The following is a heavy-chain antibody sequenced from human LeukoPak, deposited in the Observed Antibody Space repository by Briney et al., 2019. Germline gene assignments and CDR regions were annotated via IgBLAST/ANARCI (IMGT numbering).Heavy chain of an antibody. D-gene: IGHD3-22*01. CDR3: ARDRPPLLYYYDSSGLRD. J-gene: IGHJ4*02. CDR2: ISAYNGNT. CDR1: GYTFTSYG. V-gene: IGHV1-18*01. Sequence: ASVKVSCKASGYTFTSYGIGWVRQAPGQGLEWMGWISAYNGNTNYAQKLRGRVTMTTDTSTSTAYMELRSLRSDDTAVYYCARDRPPLLYYYDSSGLRDWGQGTLVTVSS.